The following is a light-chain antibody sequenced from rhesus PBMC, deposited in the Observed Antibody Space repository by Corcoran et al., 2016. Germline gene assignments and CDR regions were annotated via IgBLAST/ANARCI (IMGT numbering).Light chain of an antibody. CDR2: AAS. V-gene: IGKV1-44*01. J-gene: IGKJ2*01. CDR1: QTISSY. CDR3: QQHNSHPYS. Sequence: DIQMTQSPSSLSASVGDRVTITCRASQTISSYLAWYQQKPGKVPKLLIFAASSLASGVPSRFSGSGSGTEVTLTISSLQSEDFATYYCQQHNSHPYSLGQGTKVEIK.